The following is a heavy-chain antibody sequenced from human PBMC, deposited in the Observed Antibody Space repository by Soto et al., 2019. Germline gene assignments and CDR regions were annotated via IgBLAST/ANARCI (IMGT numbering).Heavy chain of an antibody. CDR1: GFTFSTHA. CDR3: ARDQTGITTAGGGRIDH. J-gene: IGHJ4*02. V-gene: IGHV3-30-3*01. CDR2: VSFDGSNK. Sequence: QVQLVESGGGVVQPGRSLRLSCAASGFTFSTHAMHWVRQAPGKGLECVAIVSFDGSNKYYAESVKGRFTISRDNSKNTRYLQMSGLTPEDTAFYNCARDQTGITTAGGGRIDHWGQGTLVTVSS. D-gene: IGHD6-13*01.